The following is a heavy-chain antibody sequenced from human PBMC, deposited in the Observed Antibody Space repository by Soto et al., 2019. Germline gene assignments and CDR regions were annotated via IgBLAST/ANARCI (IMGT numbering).Heavy chain of an antibody. Sequence: QLQLQESGPGLVKPSETLSLTCTVSGGSISSSSYYWGWIRQPPGKGLEWIGSIYYSGSTYYNPSLKSRVTISVDTSKNQFSLKLSSVTAADTAVYYCASRIYDSSGSMGWGQGTMVTVSS. V-gene: IGHV4-39*01. CDR2: IYYSGST. CDR3: ASRIYDSSGSMG. D-gene: IGHD3-22*01. J-gene: IGHJ3*01. CDR1: GGSISSSSYY.